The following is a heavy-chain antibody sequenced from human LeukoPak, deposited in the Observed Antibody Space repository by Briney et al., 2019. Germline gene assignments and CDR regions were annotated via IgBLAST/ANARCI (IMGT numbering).Heavy chain of an antibody. V-gene: IGHV3-21*04. CDR1: GFTFSSYS. J-gene: IGHJ4*02. CDR3: ARAPYSSWYDLGY. Sequence: GGSLRLSCAASGFTFSSYSMNWVRQAPGKGLEWVSSISSSSSYIYYADSVKGRFTISRDNAKNSLYLQMNSLRAEDTAVYYCARAPYSSWYDLGYWGQGTLVTVSS. CDR2: ISSSSSYI. D-gene: IGHD6-13*01.